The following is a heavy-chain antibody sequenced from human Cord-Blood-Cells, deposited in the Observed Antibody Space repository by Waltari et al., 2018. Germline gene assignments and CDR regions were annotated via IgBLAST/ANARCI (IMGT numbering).Heavy chain of an antibody. J-gene: IGHJ3*02. Sequence: EVQLVESGGGLVQPGGSLRLSCAASGFTFSSYWMSWVRQAPGRRLEWVANIREEGSEKYDVDSVKGRLTISRDNAKNSLYLQMSSLRAEDTAVYYCARAYAAGDAFDIWGQGTIVTVSS. CDR1: GFTFSSYW. CDR2: IREEGSEK. D-gene: IGHD6-13*01. V-gene: IGHV3-7*01. CDR3: ARAYAAGDAFDI.